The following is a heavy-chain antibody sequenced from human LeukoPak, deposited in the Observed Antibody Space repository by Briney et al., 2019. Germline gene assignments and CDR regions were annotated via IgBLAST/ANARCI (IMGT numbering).Heavy chain of an antibody. V-gene: IGHV4-59*12. J-gene: IGHJ5*02. Sequence: SETLSLTCTVSGGPISSYYWSWIRQPPGKGLEWIGYIYYGGSTNYNPSLKSRVTISVDTSKNQFSLKLSSVTAADTAVYYCARGGYALNWFDPWGQGTLVTVSS. CDR3: ARGGYALNWFDP. CDR2: IYYGGST. D-gene: IGHD5-12*01. CDR1: GGPISSYY.